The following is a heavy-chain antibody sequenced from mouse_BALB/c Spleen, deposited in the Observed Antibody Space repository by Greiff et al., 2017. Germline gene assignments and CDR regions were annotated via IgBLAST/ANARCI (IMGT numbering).Heavy chain of an antibody. D-gene: IGHD2-1*01. CDR3: ARGNGNYVSGAMDD. CDR1: GYTFTNYW. V-gene: IGHV1-63*02. J-gene: IGHJ4*01. Sequence: QVQLQQSGAELVRPGTSVKISCKASGYTFTNYWLGWVKQRPGHGLEWIGDIYPGGGYTNYNEKFKGKATLTADTSSSTAYMQLSSLTSEDSAVYFCARGNGNYVSGAMDDWGQGTSVTVSS. CDR2: IYPGGGYT.